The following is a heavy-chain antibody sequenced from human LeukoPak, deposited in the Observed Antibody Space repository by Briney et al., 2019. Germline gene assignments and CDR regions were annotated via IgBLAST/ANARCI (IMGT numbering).Heavy chain of an antibody. CDR3: AKSSPTIPLGMDV. CDR2: ISYDGSNK. J-gene: IGHJ6*02. V-gene: IGHV3-30*18. Sequence: PGGSLRLSCAASGFTFSNYWMSWVRQAPGKGLEWVAVISYDGSNKYYADSVKGRFTISRDNSKNTLYLQMNSLRAEDTAVYYCAKSSPTIPLGMDVWGQGTTVTVSS. CDR1: GFTFSNYW. D-gene: IGHD5-12*01.